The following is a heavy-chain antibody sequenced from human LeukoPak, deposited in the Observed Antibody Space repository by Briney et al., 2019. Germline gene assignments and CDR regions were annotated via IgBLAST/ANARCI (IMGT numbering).Heavy chain of an antibody. CDR3: ARDRITMVRTDV. J-gene: IGHJ6*04. D-gene: IGHD3-10*01. CDR2: ISSSSSTI. CDR1: GFTFSGYS. V-gene: IGHV3-48*01. Sequence: PGGSLRLSCAASGFTFSGYSMNWVRQAPGKGLEWVSYISSSSSTIYYADSVKGRFTISRDNAKNSLYLQMNSLRAEDTAVYYCARDRITMVRTDVWGKGTTVTVSS.